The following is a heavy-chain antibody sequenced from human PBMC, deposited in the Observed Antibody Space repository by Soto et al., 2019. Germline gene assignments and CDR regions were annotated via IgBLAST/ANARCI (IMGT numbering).Heavy chain of an antibody. CDR3: ARTGTYGSSRSHYSGMDV. D-gene: IGHD3-10*01. J-gene: IGHJ6*02. CDR2: IVPMLGTP. CDR1: GGTFDKFI. V-gene: IGHV1-69*13. Sequence: ASVKVSCKASGGTFDKFIMNWVRQTPGRGLEWMGGIVPMLGTPTYAEKFKGRVRISATGSATTTYMEVTSLRSEDTAIYYCARTGTYGSSRSHYSGMDVWGQGTTVTVSS.